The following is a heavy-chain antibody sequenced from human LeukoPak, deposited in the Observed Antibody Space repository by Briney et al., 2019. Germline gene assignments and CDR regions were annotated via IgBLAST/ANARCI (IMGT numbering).Heavy chain of an antibody. D-gene: IGHD3-3*01. V-gene: IGHV3-53*01. CDR1: GFTVSSNY. J-gene: IGHJ4*02. Sequence: GGSLRLSCAASGFTVSSNYMSWVRQAPGKGLEWVSVIYSGGSTYYADSVKGRFTISRGNSKNTLYLQMNSLRAEDTAVYYCAKVYNRRFLEWPQGGYWGQGTLVTVSS. CDR2: IYSGGST. CDR3: AKVYNRRFLEWPQGGY.